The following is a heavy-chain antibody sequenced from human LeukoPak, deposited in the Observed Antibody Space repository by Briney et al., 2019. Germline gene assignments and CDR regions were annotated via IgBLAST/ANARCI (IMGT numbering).Heavy chain of an antibody. CDR1: GGSISSYY. CDR2: IYYSGST. D-gene: IGHD3-22*01. Sequence: KASETLSLTCTVSGGSISSYYWSWIRQPPGKGLEWIGYIYYSGSTNYNPSLKRRVTISVDTSKNQFSLKPSSVTAADTAVYYCARDQYYYDSSGYFAYNWFDPWGQGTLVTVSS. V-gene: IGHV4-59*01. CDR3: ARDQYYYDSSGYFAYNWFDP. J-gene: IGHJ5*02.